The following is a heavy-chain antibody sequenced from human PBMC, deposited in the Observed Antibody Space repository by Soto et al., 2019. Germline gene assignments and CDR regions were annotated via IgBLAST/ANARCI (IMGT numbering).Heavy chain of an antibody. CDR2: INPNSGDT. D-gene: IGHD1-26*01. J-gene: IGHJ4*02. V-gene: IGHV1-2*02. CDR1: GYTFTIYF. Sequence: QVQLVQSGPEMRKPGASVMVSCNTSGYTFTIYFIHWVRQAPGQGLEWMGWINPNSGDTKYAQNFQGRVTMTRDTSISTAYMDLGGLTSDDTAVFFCARAKRGSFYFDSWGQGTLVSVSS. CDR3: ARAKRGSFYFDS.